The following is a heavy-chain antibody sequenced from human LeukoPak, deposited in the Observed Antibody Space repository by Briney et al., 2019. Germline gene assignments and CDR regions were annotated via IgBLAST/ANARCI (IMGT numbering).Heavy chain of an antibody. CDR1: GFTFSSYA. CDR2: ISYDGSNK. V-gene: IGHV3-30*01. CDR3: ARDSYQGYGDY. Sequence: GGSLRLSCGASGFTFSSYAMHWVRQAPGKGQEWVAVISYDGSNKYYADSVKGRFTISRDNSKNTLYLQMNSLRAEDTAVYYCARDSYQGYGDYWGQGTLVTVSS. J-gene: IGHJ4*02. D-gene: IGHD1-1*01.